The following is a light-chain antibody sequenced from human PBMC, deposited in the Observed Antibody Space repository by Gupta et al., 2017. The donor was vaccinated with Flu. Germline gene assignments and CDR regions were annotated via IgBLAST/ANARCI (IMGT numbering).Light chain of an antibody. CDR2: ENN. CDR3: GAWDNSLSAGV. Sequence: SVLTQPPSVSAAPGQKVTISCPGSSSNVGGNFVSWYRQLPGTAPKLLVYENNKRPSGIPDRFSGSKSGTSATLGIAGLQTGDEADYYCGAWDNSLSAGVFGTGTKVTVL. V-gene: IGLV1-51*02. CDR1: SSNVGGNF. J-gene: IGLJ1*01.